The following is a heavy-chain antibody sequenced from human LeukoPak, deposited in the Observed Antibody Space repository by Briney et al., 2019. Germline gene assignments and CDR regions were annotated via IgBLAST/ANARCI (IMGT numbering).Heavy chain of an antibody. J-gene: IGHJ3*02. Sequence: GASVKVSCKASGYTFTGYYMHWVRQAPGQGLEWMGWINPNSAGTNYAQKFQGRFTMTRDTSISTAYMELSRLRSDDTAVYYCARAPPSVHVIVAFDIWGQGTMVTVSS. CDR3: ARAPPSVHVIVAFDI. D-gene: IGHD2-21*01. V-gene: IGHV1-2*02. CDR2: INPNSAGT. CDR1: GYTFTGYY.